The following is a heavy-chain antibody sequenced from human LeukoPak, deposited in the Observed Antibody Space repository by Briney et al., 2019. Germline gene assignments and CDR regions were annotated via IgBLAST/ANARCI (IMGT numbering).Heavy chain of an antibody. V-gene: IGHV3-7*01. D-gene: IGHD4-17*01. CDR3: ARGHYGLDI. Sequence: GGSLRLPCAASGFTISNHWLTWVRQAPGRGLEWVAHINPDGSQKDCVDSVTGRFTISRDNAKNSVYLQVNSLRAEDTALYYCARGHYGLDIWGQGTMVTVSS. CDR2: INPDGSQK. CDR1: GFTISNHW. J-gene: IGHJ3*02.